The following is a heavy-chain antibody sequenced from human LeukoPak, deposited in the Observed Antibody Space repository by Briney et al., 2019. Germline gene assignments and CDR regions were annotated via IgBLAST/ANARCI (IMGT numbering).Heavy chain of an antibody. CDR2: MYHSGNT. CDR1: DYSISSGYY. Sequence: SETLSLTCTVSDYSISSGYYWGWIRQPPGKGLEWIGSMYHSGNTYYNPSLKSRITISVDTSKNQFSLKLSSVTAADTAVYYCARTTEGGYTYNYFYYYYMDVWGKGTTVTISS. J-gene: IGHJ6*03. D-gene: IGHD5-18*01. V-gene: IGHV4-38-2*02. CDR3: ARTTEGGYTYNYFYYYYMDV.